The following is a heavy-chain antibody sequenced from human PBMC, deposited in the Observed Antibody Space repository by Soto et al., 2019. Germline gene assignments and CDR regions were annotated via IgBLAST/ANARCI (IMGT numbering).Heavy chain of an antibody. J-gene: IGHJ4*02. CDR3: ARDDPNCSGGSCSQTTPYYFDY. D-gene: IGHD2-15*01. CDR2: ISAYNGNT. Sequence: GASVKVSCKAFGYTFTSYGISWVRQAPGQGLEWMGWISAYNGNTNYAQKLQGRVTMTTDTSTSTAYMELRSLRSDDTAVYYCARDDPNCSGGSCSQTTPYYFDYWGQGTLVTVSS. CDR1: GYTFTSYG. V-gene: IGHV1-18*01.